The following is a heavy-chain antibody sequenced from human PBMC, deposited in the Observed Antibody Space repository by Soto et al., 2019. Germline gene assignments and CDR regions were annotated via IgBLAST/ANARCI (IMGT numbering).Heavy chain of an antibody. J-gene: IGHJ4*02. D-gene: IGHD2-21*01. CDR1: GYTFTSYY. CDR2: INPSDGST. V-gene: IGHV1-46*01. CDR3: ARASRASDFNN. Sequence: ASVKVSCKSSGYTFTSYYIHWVRQAPGQGLEWMGIINPSDGSTSYAQKVQGRATMTRDTSTSTVYMELSSLRAEDTALYYFARASRASDFNNWGLENLVTVFS.